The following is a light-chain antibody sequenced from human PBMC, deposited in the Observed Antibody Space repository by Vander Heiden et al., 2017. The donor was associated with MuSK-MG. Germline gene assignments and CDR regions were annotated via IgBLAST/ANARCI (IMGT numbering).Light chain of an antibody. J-gene: IGKJ2*01. Sequence: DIVMTQSPLSLPVTPGEPASISCRSSQSLLHSNGYYYLDWYLQKPGQSPQLLIYLGSNRASGVPDRLSGSGSGTDFTLKISRVEAEDVGVYYCMQPLQTPYTFGQGTKLEIK. CDR2: LGS. CDR3: MQPLQTPYT. CDR1: QSLLHSNGYYY. V-gene: IGKV2-28*01.